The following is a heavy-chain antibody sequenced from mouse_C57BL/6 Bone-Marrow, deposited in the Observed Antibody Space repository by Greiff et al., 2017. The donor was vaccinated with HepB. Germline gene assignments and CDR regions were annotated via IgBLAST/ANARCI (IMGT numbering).Heavy chain of an antibody. CDR3: ARWAYYDYDGWYFDV. V-gene: IGHV1-81*01. Sequence: QVQLQQSGAELARPGASVKLSCKASGYTFTSYGISWVKQRTGQGLEWIGEIYPRSGNTYYNEKFKGKATLTADKSSSTAYMELRSLTSADSAVYFCARWAYYDYDGWYFDVWGTGTTVTVSS. CDR1: GYTFTSYG. D-gene: IGHD2-4*01. J-gene: IGHJ1*03. CDR2: IYPRSGNT.